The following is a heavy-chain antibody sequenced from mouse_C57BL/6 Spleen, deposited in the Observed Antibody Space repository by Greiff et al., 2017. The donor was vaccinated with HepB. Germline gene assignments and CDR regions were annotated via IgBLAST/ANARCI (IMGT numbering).Heavy chain of an antibody. CDR2: IYPGDGDT. J-gene: IGHJ2*01. D-gene: IGHD1-1*01. CDR3: ARGLGTTVVARGYYFDY. V-gene: IGHV1-82*01. Sequence: VQLQQSGPELVKPGASVKISCKASGYAFSSSWMNWVKQRPGKGLEWIGRIYPGDGDTNYNGKFKGKATLTADKSSSTAYMQLSSLTSEDSAVYFCARGLGTTVVARGYYFDYWGQGTTLTVSS. CDR1: GYAFSSSW.